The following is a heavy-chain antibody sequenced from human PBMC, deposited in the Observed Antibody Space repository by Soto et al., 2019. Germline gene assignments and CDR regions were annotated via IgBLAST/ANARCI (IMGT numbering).Heavy chain of an antibody. V-gene: IGHV6-1*01. D-gene: IGHD6-6*01. Sequence: SQTPSPTSDFIGYIVSSNNAAWNWIRPSPSRGLEWLGRTYYRSKWYNDYAVSVKSRITIHPDTSTNQFSLQLNSVTPEDTAVYYCARDLVANWFDPWGQGTPVTAPQ. J-gene: IGHJ5*02. CDR3: ARDLVANWFDP. CDR2: TYYRSKWYN. CDR1: GYIVSSNNAA.